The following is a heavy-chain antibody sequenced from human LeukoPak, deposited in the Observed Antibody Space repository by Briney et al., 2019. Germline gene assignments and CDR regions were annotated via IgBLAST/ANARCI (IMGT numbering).Heavy chain of an antibody. D-gene: IGHD3-10*01. CDR1: GFTFSDYY. CDR2: ISSSSSYT. J-gene: IGHJ4*02. Sequence: GGSLRLSCAASGFTFSDYYMSWIRQAPGKGLEWVSYISSSSSYTNYADSVKGRFAISRDNAKNSLYLQMNSLRAEDTAVYYCARVGGSGSVGYWGQGTLVTVSS. CDR3: ARVGGSGSVGY. V-gene: IGHV3-11*05.